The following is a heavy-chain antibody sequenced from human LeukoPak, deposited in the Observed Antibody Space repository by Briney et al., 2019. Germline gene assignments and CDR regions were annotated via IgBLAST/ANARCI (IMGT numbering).Heavy chain of an antibody. CDR3: ARGGRPYYYDSSGYYRMKNYYYYMDV. CDR2: INHSGST. V-gene: IGHV4-34*01. J-gene: IGHJ6*03. D-gene: IGHD3-22*01. Sequence: SETLSLTCAVYGGSFSGYYWSWIRQPPGKGREWVGEINHSGSTNYNPSLKSRVTISVDTSKNQFSLKLSSVTAADTAVYYCARGGRPYYYDSSGYYRMKNYYYYMDVWGKGTTVTVSS. CDR1: GGSFSGYY.